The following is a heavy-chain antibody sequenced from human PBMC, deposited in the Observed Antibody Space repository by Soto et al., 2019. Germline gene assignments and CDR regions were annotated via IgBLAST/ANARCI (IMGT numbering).Heavy chain of an antibody. D-gene: IGHD6-19*01. J-gene: IGHJ4*02. CDR3: ARSVAVPGAHIDY. Sequence: PSETLSLTCTVSGGSISSGGYYWSWIHQHPGKGLEWIGCVYYNGRTYYNPSLKSRITISVDTSKKHFSLKLSSVTAADTAVYYCARSVAVPGAHIDYWGQGTQVTVSS. CDR1: GGSISSGGYY. CDR2: VYYNGRT. V-gene: IGHV4-31*03.